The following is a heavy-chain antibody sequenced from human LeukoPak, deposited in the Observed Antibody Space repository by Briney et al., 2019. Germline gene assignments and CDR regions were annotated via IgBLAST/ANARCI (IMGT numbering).Heavy chain of an antibody. J-gene: IGHJ4*02. Sequence: PGGSLRLSCAASGLTFSSHAMHWVRQAPGKGLEWVAVISYDGSNKYYADSVKGRFTISRDNSKNTLYLQMNSLRAEDTAVYYCARVAQYSSSFSLDYWGQGTLVTVSS. CDR3: ARVAQYSSSFSLDY. CDR1: GLTFSSHA. V-gene: IGHV3-30-3*01. CDR2: ISYDGSNK. D-gene: IGHD6-6*01.